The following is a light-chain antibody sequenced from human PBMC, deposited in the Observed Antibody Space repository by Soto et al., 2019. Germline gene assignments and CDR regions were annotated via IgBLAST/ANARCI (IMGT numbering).Light chain of an antibody. CDR1: QSVSSYY. CDR2: AAS. CDR3: QQCGSSPWT. Sequence: EIVLTQSPGTLSLSPGARATLSCLASQSVSSYYLAWYQLKPGQAPRLLIYAASSRATGIPDRFSGGGSGTDFTLTISRLEPEDFAVYYCQQCGSSPWTFGQGTKVDI. J-gene: IGKJ1*01. V-gene: IGKV3-20*01.